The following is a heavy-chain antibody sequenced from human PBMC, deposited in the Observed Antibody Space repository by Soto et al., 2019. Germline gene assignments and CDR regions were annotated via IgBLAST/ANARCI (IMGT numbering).Heavy chain of an antibody. Sequence: LSHPLSLACSVSGGSIRKFYRNWIRKTAGKGLEWMGRVYAPGTSDYNPSLRGRIAMSVDISKKTFSLRLRSVTAADTGVYYCVRDGSKTLRDCFDPWGQGILSTVS. CDR1: GGSIRKFY. D-gene: IGHD4-17*01. J-gene: IGHJ5*02. CDR3: VRDGSKTLRDCFDP. V-gene: IGHV4-4*07. CDR2: VYAPGTS.